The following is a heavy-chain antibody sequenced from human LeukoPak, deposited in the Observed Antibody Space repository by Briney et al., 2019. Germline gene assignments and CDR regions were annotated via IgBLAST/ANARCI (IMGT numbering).Heavy chain of an antibody. Sequence: SETLSLTCTVSGYSISSGYYWGWIRQPPGKGLEWIGSIYHSGTTYYNPSLKSRVTIPLDTSKNQFSLKLSSVTAADTAVYYCTTLRPYIQPRWGQGTMVTVSS. CDR2: IYHSGTT. CDR3: TTLRPYIQPR. V-gene: IGHV4-38-2*02. D-gene: IGHD5-18*01. CDR1: GYSISSGYY. J-gene: IGHJ3*01.